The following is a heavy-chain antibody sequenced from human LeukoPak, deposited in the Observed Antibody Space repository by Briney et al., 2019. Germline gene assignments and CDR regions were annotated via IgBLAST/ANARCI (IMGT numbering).Heavy chain of an antibody. J-gene: IGHJ4*02. CDR2: IYYSGST. Sequence: SETLSLPCTVPGGSISSSTYYWGWIRQPPGEGLEWIGSIYYSGSTYYNPSLKSRVTISVDTSKNQFSLKLSSVTAADTAVYYCARGPRWLQDYFNYWGQGTLVTVSS. D-gene: IGHD5-24*01. CDR3: ARGPRWLQDYFNY. V-gene: IGHV4-39*07. CDR1: GGSISSSTYY.